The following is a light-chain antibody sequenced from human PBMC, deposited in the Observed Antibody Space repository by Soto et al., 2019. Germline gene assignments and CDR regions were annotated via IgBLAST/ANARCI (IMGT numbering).Light chain of an antibody. CDR3: QQYNNWIT. V-gene: IGKV3-15*01. Sequence: IVMTQSPATLSVSPWERATLSCRASQSVSSNLAWYQQKPGQAPRLLIYGASTRATGIPARFSGSGSGTEFTLTISSLQSEDFAVYYCQQYNNWITFGQGTRLEIK. J-gene: IGKJ5*01. CDR2: GAS. CDR1: QSVSSN.